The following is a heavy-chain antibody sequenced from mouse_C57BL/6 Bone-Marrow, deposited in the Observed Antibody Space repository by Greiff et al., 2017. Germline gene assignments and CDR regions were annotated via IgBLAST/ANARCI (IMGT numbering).Heavy chain of an antibody. V-gene: IGHV5-2*03. CDR2: INSDGGST. CDR1: EYEFPSHD. CDR3: ARRDWDVWFAY. Sequence: GGGLVQPGESLTLSCESNEYEFPSHDMSWVRKTPEKRLGLVAAINSDGGSTYYPDTMERRFIISRDNTKKTLYLLMSSLVSDDTAVYYCARRDWDVWFAYWGQGTLVTVSA. J-gene: IGHJ3*01. D-gene: IGHD4-1*01.